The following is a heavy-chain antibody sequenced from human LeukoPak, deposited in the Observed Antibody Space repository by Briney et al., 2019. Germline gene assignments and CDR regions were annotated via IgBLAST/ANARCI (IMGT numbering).Heavy chain of an antibody. CDR1: GFTFSRYS. D-gene: IGHD3-22*01. CDR2: ISSSGSTI. J-gene: IGHJ4*02. Sequence: GGSLRLSCAASGFTFSRYSMNWVRQAPGKGLEWVSYISSSGSTIYYADSVKGRFTISRDNAKNSLYLQMNSLRAEDTAVYYCARGRPYDSSGYYFGLDYWGQGTLVTVSS. CDR3: ARGRPYDSSGYYFGLDY. V-gene: IGHV3-48*04.